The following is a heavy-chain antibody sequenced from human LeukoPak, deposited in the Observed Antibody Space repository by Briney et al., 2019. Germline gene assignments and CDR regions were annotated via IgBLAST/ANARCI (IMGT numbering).Heavy chain of an antibody. V-gene: IGHV1-2*02. CDR3: AKGRDWYDNSGVDP. CDR1: GYSFVANY. CDR2: INPNSGAT. J-gene: IGHJ5*02. D-gene: IGHD3-22*01. Sequence: GASVKVSCKASGYSFVANYIHWVRQAPGQGLEWMGWINPNSGATNYAQKFQGRVTMSRDTSITTVFMDLNRLTYDDTAVYYCAKGRDWYDNSGVDPWGQGTLVTVSS.